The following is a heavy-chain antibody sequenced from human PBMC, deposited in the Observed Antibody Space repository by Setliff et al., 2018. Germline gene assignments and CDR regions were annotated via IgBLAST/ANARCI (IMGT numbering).Heavy chain of an antibody. CDR3: ARGPPGYYYYMNV. CDR2: LYYSGNT. CDR1: GGSISSTSCY. Sequence: TSETLSLTCTVSGGSISSTSCYWGWIRQPPGKGLEWIGYLYYSGNTNYNPSLKSRVTISGDTSQNYFSLKLTSVTEADTAVYYCARGPPGYYYYMNVWGQGTTVTVSS. J-gene: IGHJ6*03. V-gene: IGHV4-61*05.